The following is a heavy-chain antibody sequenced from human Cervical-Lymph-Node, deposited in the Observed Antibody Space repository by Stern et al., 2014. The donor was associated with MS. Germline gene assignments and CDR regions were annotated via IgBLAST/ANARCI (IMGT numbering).Heavy chain of an antibody. CDR2: ISYDGSNK. D-gene: IGHD4-11*01. J-gene: IGHJ6*02. Sequence: GKRVESGGGVVQPGRSLRLSCAASGIIFSRYGMHWVRQVLGKGLEVAAVISYDGSNKSYADSVKGRFTISRDNSKNTLYLQMNSLRGEDTAVYYCAKDSATVTTGDSYGLDVWGQGTTVTVSS. CDR3: AKDSATVTTGDSYGLDV. V-gene: IGHV3-30*18. CDR1: GIIFSRYG.